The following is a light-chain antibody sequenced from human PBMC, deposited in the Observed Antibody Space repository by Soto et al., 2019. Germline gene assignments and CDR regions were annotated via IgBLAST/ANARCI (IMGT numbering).Light chain of an antibody. J-gene: IGKJ1*01. CDR3: LQDYSYHRT. Sequence: AIQMTQSPSSLSASVGDRVTITCRASQHIGTELGWYQQKPGKAPELLIYASSILQSGVPSRFSSSGAGTDFTLTISSLQPEDFATYYCLQDYSYHRTFGQGTMVDIK. CDR1: QHIGTE. V-gene: IGKV1-6*01. CDR2: ASS.